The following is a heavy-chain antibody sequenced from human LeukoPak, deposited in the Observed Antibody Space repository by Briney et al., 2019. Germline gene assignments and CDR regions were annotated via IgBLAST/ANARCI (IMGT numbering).Heavy chain of an antibody. V-gene: IGHV4-38-2*01. CDR2: IYYSGST. CDR1: GYSISSGYY. Sequence: SETLSLTCAVSGYSISSGYYWGWIRQPPGKGLEWIGYIYYSGSTNYNPSLKSRVTISVDTSKNQFSLKLSSVTAADTAVYYCARVVPAAMVYHYYYYMDVWGKGTTVTVSS. CDR3: ARVVPAAMVYHYYYYMDV. J-gene: IGHJ6*03. D-gene: IGHD2-2*01.